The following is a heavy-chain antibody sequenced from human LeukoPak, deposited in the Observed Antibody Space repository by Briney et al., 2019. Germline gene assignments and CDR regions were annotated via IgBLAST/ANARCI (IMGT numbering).Heavy chain of an antibody. D-gene: IGHD5-24*01. J-gene: IGHJ4*02. Sequence: SETLSLTCTVSGGSISSSSYYWSWIRQPPGKGLQWIGYIYYSGSTNYNPSLKSRVTISVDTSKNQFSLKLSSVTAADTAVYYCARARGDGYNRRFSALDYWGQGTLVTVSS. V-gene: IGHV4-61*01. CDR3: ARARGDGYNRRFSALDY. CDR1: GGSISSSSYY. CDR2: IYYSGST.